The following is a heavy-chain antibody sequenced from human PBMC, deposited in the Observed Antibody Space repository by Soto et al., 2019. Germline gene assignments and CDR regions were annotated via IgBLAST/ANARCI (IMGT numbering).Heavy chain of an antibody. D-gene: IGHD3-22*01. J-gene: IGHJ4*02. V-gene: IGHV1-2*02. CDR1: GYTFTGYF. CDR2: INPNNGDT. CDR3: ARIKTYYDSRGGLAC. Sequence: GSSVKISCKASGYTFTGYFVHWVRQAPGQGLECMGWINPNNGDTNYAQNFQGRVTMTRDTSINTAYMELSRLRSDDTAVYYCARIKTYYDSRGGLACWGQGALDPVSS.